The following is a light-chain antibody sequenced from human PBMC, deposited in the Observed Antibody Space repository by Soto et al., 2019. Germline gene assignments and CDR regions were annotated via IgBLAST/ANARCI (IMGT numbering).Light chain of an antibody. Sequence: EIMMTQSPGTLSVSPGERASLSCRSSQSVSSSLAWYQQKPGHAPRLLIYDASTTATGIPARFSGSGSGTEFTLTISTLQSDDSAVYYCPQYKSWPPVFGPGTPVDIK. V-gene: IGKV3-15*01. J-gene: IGKJ3*01. CDR1: QSVSSS. CDR3: PQYKSWPPV. CDR2: DAS.